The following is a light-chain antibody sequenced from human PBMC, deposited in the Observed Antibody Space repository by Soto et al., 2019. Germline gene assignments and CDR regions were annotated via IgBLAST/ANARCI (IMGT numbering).Light chain of an antibody. CDR3: XHYGTSPPLLT. V-gene: IGKV3-20*01. CDR1: QIVSSTY. CDR2: GAS. J-gene: IGKJ4*01. Sequence: EIVLTQSPGTLSLSPGERATLSCKASQIVSSTYVAWYLQKPGQAPRLLIYGASSRAAGTPDRFSGSASGXXFTLTISGLEPEDFAVXYXXHYGTSPPLLTFGGGTKVEIK.